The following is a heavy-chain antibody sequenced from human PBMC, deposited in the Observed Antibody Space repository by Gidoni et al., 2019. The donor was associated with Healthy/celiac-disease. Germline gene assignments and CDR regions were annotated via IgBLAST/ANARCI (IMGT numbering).Heavy chain of an antibody. D-gene: IGHD5-18*01. CDR2: INHSGST. CDR1: GGSFSGYY. V-gene: IGHV4-34*01. J-gene: IGHJ2*01. Sequence: QVQLQHWGAGLLQPSETLSLTFAVYGGSFSGYYWSWIRQPPGKGLEWIGEINHSGSTNYNPSLKSRVTISVDTSKNQFSLKLSSVTAADTAVYYCARGKSYGYWYFDLWGRGTLVTVSS. CDR3: ARGKSYGYWYFDL.